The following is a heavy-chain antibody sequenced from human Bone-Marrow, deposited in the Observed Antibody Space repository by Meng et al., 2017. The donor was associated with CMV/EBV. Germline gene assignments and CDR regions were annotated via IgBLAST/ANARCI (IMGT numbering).Heavy chain of an antibody. D-gene: IGHD3-22*01. V-gene: IGHV3-21*01. CDR1: GVTFSSYS. J-gene: IGHJ4*02. CDR2: ISSGGIYI. CDR3: ARDLYYDSSGYYGWGY. Sequence: GVTFSSYSMNWVRQAPGKGLEWVSFISSGGIYIYYADSVMGRLTISRDNAKNSLYLQMNSLRAEDTAVYYCARDLYYDSSGYYGWGYWGQGTLVTVSS.